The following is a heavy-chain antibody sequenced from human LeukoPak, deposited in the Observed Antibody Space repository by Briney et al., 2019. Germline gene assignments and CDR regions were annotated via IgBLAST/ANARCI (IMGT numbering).Heavy chain of an antibody. CDR1: GFTFSSYS. J-gene: IGHJ6*03. V-gene: IGHV3-21*01. Sequence: GGSLRLSCAASGFTFSSYSMNWVRQAPGKGLEWVSSISSSSTYIYYADSVKGRFTISRDNAKNSLYLRMNSLRAEDTAVYYCARGIRSSFQRVDYYMDVWGKGTTVTVSS. D-gene: IGHD6-6*01. CDR2: ISSSSTYI. CDR3: ARGIRSSFQRVDYYMDV.